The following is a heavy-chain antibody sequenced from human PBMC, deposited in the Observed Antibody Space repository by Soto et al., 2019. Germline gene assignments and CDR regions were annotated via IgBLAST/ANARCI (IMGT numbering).Heavy chain of an antibody. Sequence: GESLKLSCKGSGYSFTSYWIGWVRQMPGKGLEWMGIIYPGDSDTRYSPSFQGQVTISADKSISTAYLQWSSLKASDTAMYYCARGPFGMVRGVIVYYGMDVWGQGTTVTVS. D-gene: IGHD3-10*01. CDR3: ARGPFGMVRGVIVYYGMDV. CDR1: GYSFTSYW. V-gene: IGHV5-51*01. CDR2: IYPGDSDT. J-gene: IGHJ6*02.